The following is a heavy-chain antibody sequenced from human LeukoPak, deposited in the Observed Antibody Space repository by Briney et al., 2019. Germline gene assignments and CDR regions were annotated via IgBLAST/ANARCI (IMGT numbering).Heavy chain of an antibody. CDR3: ASQHYFGPGSVRGWFDP. J-gene: IGHJ5*02. D-gene: IGHD3-10*01. Sequence: ASVKVSYKASGGTFSSYAISWVRQAPGQGLEWMGRIIPILGIANYAQKFQGRVTITADKSTSTAYMELSSLRSEDTAVYYCASQHYFGPGSVRGWFDPWGQGTLVTVSS. V-gene: IGHV1-69*04. CDR2: IIPILGIA. CDR1: GGTFSSYA.